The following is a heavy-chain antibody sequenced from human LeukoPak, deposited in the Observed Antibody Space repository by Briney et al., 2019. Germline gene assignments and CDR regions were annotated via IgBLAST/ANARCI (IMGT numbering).Heavy chain of an antibody. Sequence: GGSLRLSCAASGFTFSGAWMSWVRQAPGKGLEWVGRIKSKQDGATTDYAAPVKGRFTISRDDSKNTLFLEMNSLKTEDTAVYYCTTDWGTGTRPVIAFDLWGQGTMVTISS. V-gene: IGHV3-15*01. J-gene: IGHJ3*01. D-gene: IGHD3-16*01. CDR3: TTDWGTGTRPVIAFDL. CDR2: IKSKQDGATT. CDR1: GFTFSGAW.